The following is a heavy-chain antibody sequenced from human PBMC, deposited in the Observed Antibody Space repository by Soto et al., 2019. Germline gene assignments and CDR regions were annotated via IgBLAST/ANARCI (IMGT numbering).Heavy chain of an antibody. CDR3: ARAKPPDCSGGSCYYYYYMDV. J-gene: IGHJ6*03. V-gene: IGHV4-31*03. CDR1: GGSISSGGYY. CDR2: IYYSGST. D-gene: IGHD2-15*01. Sequence: QVQLQESGPGLVKPSQTLSLTCTVSGGSISSGGYYWSWIRQHPGKGLEWIGYIYYSGSTYYNPSLNSRVTISVDTSKNQFSLKLSSVTAADTAVYYCARAKPPDCSGGSCYYYYYMDVWGKGTTVTVSS.